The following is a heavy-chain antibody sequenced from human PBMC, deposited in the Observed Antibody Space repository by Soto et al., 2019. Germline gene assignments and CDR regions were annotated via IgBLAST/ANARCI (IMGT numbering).Heavy chain of an antibody. Sequence: GGSLRLSCAASGFTFSSYGMTGVRQAPSKGMEWGAVIWYDGSNKYYAVSVKGRFTISRDNSKNTLYLQMNSLRAEDTAVYYCARRWSCSSTSCYGPKYYYYGMDVWGQGTTVTVSS. CDR2: IWYDGSNK. CDR3: ARRWSCSSTSCYGPKYYYYGMDV. V-gene: IGHV3-33*01. J-gene: IGHJ6*02. D-gene: IGHD2-2*01. CDR1: GFTFSSYG.